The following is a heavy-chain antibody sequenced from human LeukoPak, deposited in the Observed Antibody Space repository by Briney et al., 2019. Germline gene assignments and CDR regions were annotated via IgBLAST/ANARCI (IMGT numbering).Heavy chain of an antibody. CDR2: IYPGDSDT. CDR3: ARLYHYYDSSGYSNWFDP. D-gene: IGHD3-22*01. Sequence: GESLKVSCKVSGYSFTSYWIGWVRQMPGKGLEWMGIIYPGDSDTRYSPSFQGQVTISADKSISTAYLQWSSLKASDTAMYYCARLYHYYDSSGYSNWFDPWGQGTLLTVSS. J-gene: IGHJ5*02. CDR1: GYSFTSYW. V-gene: IGHV5-51*01.